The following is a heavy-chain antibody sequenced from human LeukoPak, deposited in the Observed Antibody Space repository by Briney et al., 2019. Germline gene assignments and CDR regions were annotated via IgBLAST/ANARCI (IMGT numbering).Heavy chain of an antibody. Sequence: ASVKVSCKASGYTFTTYDINWVRQAPGQGLEWMGWMNPNSGNTGYARKFQGRVTMTRNTSITTAYMELSSLRSEDTAVYYCTRGRPSSPPKSWGQGTLVTVSS. V-gene: IGHV1-8*01. CDR1: GYTFTTYD. D-gene: IGHD2-2*01. CDR3: TRGRPSSPPKS. CDR2: MNPNSGNT. J-gene: IGHJ5*02.